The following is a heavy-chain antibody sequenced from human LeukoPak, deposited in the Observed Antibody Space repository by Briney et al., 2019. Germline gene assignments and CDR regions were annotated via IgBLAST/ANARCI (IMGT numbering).Heavy chain of an antibody. V-gene: IGHV3-23*01. J-gene: IGHJ4*02. D-gene: IGHD3-3*01. CDR3: AKDKGDFWSGHHY. CDR2: ITGSGGST. CDR1: GFXFSNYA. Sequence: PGGSLRLSCAASGFXFSNYAMSWVRQAPGKGREWVSSITGSGGSTYYADSVKGRFTISRDNSKNTLYLQMSSLRAEDTAVYYCAKDKGDFWSGHHYWGQGTLVTVSS.